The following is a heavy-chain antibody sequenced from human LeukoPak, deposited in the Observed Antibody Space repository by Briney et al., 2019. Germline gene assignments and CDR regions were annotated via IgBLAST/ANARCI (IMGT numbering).Heavy chain of an antibody. J-gene: IGHJ4*02. D-gene: IGHD2-2*01. CDR2: INHSGST. CDR1: GGSFSGYY. CDR3: ARDRGSTRPFDY. Sequence: SVTLSLTCAVYGGSFSGYYWSWIRQPPGKGLEWIGEINHSGSTNYNPSLKSRVTISVDTSKGQFSLKLSSVTAADTAVYYCARDRGSTRPFDYWGQGTPVTVSS. V-gene: IGHV4-34*01.